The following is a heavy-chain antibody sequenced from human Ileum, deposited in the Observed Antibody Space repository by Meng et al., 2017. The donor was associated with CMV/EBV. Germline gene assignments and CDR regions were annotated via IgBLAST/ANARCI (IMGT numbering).Heavy chain of an antibody. CDR2: ISSSGETM. D-gene: IGHD3-10*01. V-gene: IGHV3-48*03. CDR3: ARVTYFFALGGSAPLHM. Sequence: GESLKISCAASGFTFSNYEMSWVRQAPGKGLEWVSYISSSGETMYYADSVKGRFTISRDNAKNSLYLQMNSLRAEDTGLYYCARVTYFFALGGSAPLHMWGQGTLVTVSS. CDR1: GFTFSNYE. J-gene: IGHJ4*02.